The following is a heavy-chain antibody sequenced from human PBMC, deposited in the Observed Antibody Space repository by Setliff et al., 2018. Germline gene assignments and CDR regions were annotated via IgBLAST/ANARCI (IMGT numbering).Heavy chain of an antibody. V-gene: IGHV4-61*02. CDR3: AKEGYYDHFGYYHYYFDF. CDR2: IYTSGST. J-gene: IGHJ4*02. Sequence: SETLSLTCTVSGGSVSSGSYYWSWIRQPAGKGLEWIGRIYTSGSTNYNPSLKSRVAISVDTSKNQFSLRLSSVTAADTAVYYCAKEGYYDHFGYYHYYFDFGGQGTLVTVSS. D-gene: IGHD3-22*01. CDR1: GGSVSSGSYY.